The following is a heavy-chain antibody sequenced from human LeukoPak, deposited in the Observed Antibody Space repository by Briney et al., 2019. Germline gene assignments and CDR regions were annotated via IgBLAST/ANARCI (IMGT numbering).Heavy chain of an antibody. Sequence: SETLSLTFAVYGGSFSGYYWSWIRQPPGKGLEWIGEINHSGSTNYNPSLKSRVTISVDTSKNQFSLKLSSVTAADTAVYYCARGRAGGTYRHRIQYFDYWGQGTLVTVSS. CDR2: INHSGST. J-gene: IGHJ4*02. V-gene: IGHV4-34*01. CDR3: ARGRAGGTYRHRIQYFDY. D-gene: IGHD3-16*01. CDR1: GGSFSGYY.